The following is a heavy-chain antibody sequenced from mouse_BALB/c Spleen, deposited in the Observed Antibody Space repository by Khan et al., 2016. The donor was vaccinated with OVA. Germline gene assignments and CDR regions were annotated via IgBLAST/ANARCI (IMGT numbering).Heavy chain of an antibody. Sequence: QIQLVQSGPELKKPGETVKISCKASGYTFTNNGMNWVKQAPGKGLKWMGWINTYTGETTYAYDFKGRFAFSLETSASTAYLQINNLKNEDTATYFCARVGYSGTMDYWGQGTSVTVSS. J-gene: IGHJ4*01. CDR1: GYTFTNNG. V-gene: IGHV9-3-1*01. D-gene: IGHD1-2*01. CDR2: INTYTGET. CDR3: ARVGYSGTMDY.